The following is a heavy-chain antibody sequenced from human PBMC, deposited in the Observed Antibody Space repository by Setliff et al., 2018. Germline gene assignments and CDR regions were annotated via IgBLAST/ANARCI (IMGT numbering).Heavy chain of an antibody. Sequence: GESLKISCKGSGYSFSNYWIGWVRQMPGKGLEWMGIIYPADSDTTYSPSFQGQVTISADKSINTAYLQWSSLKASDTAIYYCARVGPLTDDAFDIWGQGTMVTVSS. D-gene: IGHD1-26*01. CDR2: IYPADSDT. CDR3: ARVGPLTDDAFDI. J-gene: IGHJ3*02. CDR1: GYSFSNYW. V-gene: IGHV5-51*01.